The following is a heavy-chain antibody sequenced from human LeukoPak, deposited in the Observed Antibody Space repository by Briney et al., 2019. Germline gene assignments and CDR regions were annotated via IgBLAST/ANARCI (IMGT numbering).Heavy chain of an antibody. J-gene: IGHJ4*02. CDR1: GFTFSSYA. CDR3: ARDDRTMARNDGGPFSRFDY. D-gene: IGHD1-1*01. V-gene: IGHV3-23*01. Sequence: PGGSLRLSCTASGFTFSSYAMSWVRQAPGKGLEWVSAISGSGGSTYYADSVKGRFTISRDNSKNTLYLQMNSLRAEDTAVCYCARDDRTMARNDGGPFSRFDYWGQGTLVTVSS. CDR2: ISGSGGST.